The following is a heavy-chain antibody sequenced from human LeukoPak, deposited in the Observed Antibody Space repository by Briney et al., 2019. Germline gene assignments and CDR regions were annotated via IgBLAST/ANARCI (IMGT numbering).Heavy chain of an antibody. CDR1: GFSFRTYS. J-gene: IGHJ3*02. D-gene: IGHD6-19*01. V-gene: IGHV3-21*01. CDR2: ISSSSIYM. CDR3: ARGGSGWNSDAFDI. Sequence: PGGSLRLSCVASGFSFRTYSMKWVRQPPGRGLEWVSSISSSSIYMYYADSVKGSFTISRDNAKNSLYLQLNSLRVEDTAVYYCARGGSGWNSDAFDIWGQGTMVTASP.